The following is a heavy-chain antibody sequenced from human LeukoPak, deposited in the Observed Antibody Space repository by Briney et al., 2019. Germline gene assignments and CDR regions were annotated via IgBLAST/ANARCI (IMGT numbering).Heavy chain of an antibody. Sequence: ASVKVSCKASGNSFSRNAISWVRPTPGQRLEWMGGIIPIFGTATYGQKFQGRVTITTDESTSTAYMELSSLRSEDTAVYYCARDIVSSSSWFGPWGQRTLFTVSS. D-gene: IGHD6-6*01. J-gene: IGHJ5*02. V-gene: IGHV1-69*05. CDR3: ARDIVSSSSWFGP. CDR1: GNSFSRNA. CDR2: IIPIFGTA.